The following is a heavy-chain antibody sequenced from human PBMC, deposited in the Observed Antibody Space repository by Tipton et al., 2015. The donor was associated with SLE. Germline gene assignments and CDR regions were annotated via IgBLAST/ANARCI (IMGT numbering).Heavy chain of an antibody. J-gene: IGHJ4*02. V-gene: IGHV4-59*12. CDR3: ARVTSYGLGYFDH. CDR2: IYYSGRT. Sequence: TLSLTCTVSGGSISSYYRSWIRQPPGKGLEWIGYIYYSGRTKYRQSLESRVTIEVDQPETLFSLNLDSVTAADTAVYYCARVTSYGLGYFDHWGQGILVTVSS. CDR1: GGSISSYY. D-gene: IGHD3-10*01.